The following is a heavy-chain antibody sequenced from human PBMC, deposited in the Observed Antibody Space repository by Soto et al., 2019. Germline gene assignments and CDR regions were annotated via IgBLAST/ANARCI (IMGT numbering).Heavy chain of an antibody. CDR2: IYYSGST. V-gene: IGHV4-39*01. J-gene: IGHJ5*02. CDR3: ARYRLASFSTTPFDX. CDR1: GGSISSISYY. Sequence: SETLSLTCTVSGGSISSISYYWGWIRQPPGKGLEWIGSIYYSGSTYYNTSLKSRVTISVDTSKNQFSLKLSSVTAAETAVYYCARYRLASFSTTPFDXWGQGTMFTVSX. D-gene: IGHD1-1*01.